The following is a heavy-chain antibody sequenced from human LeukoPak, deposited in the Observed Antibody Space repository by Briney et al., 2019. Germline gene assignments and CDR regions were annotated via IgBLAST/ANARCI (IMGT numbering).Heavy chain of an antibody. D-gene: IGHD3-10*01. CDR3: ARVDGSGSYFPYYYGMDV. Sequence: PGGSLRLSCAASGFTFSSYSMNWVRQAPGKGLEWVSSISSSSSYIYYADSVKGRFTISRDNSKNTLYLQMNSLRAEDTAVYYCARVDGSGSYFPYYYGMDVWGQGTTVTVSS. CDR1: GFTFSSYS. J-gene: IGHJ6*02. V-gene: IGHV3-21*04. CDR2: ISSSSSYI.